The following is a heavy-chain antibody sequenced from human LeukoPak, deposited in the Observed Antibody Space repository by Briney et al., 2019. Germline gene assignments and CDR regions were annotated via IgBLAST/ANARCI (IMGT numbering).Heavy chain of an antibody. V-gene: IGHV1-69*04. D-gene: IGHD3-22*01. CDR2: IIPILGIA. Sequence: ASVKVSCKASGGTFSSYAISWVRQAPGQGLEWMGRIIPILGIANYAQKFQGRVTITADKSTSTAYMELSSLRSEDTAVYYCARDRDYYDSSGYYYYWYFDLWGRGTLVTVSS. CDR1: GGTFSSYA. CDR3: ARDRDYYDSSGYYYYWYFDL. J-gene: IGHJ2*01.